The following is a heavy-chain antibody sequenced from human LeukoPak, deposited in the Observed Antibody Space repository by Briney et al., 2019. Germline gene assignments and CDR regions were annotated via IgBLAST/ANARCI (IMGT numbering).Heavy chain of an antibody. CDR3: ARDLASSTGWEFDY. CDR1: GFTVSTNY. D-gene: IGHD6-19*01. Sequence: GGSLRLSCAASGFTVSTNYMSWVRRAPGKGLEWVSLIYSASSTYYAGSVKGRFTISRDNSKNTLYLQMNSLRAEDTAMYYCARDLASSTGWEFDYWGQGTLVTVSS. CDR2: IYSASST. V-gene: IGHV3-53*01. J-gene: IGHJ4*02.